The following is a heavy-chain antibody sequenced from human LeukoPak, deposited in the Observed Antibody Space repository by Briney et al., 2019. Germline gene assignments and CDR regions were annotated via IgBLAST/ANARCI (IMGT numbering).Heavy chain of an antibody. J-gene: IGHJ4*02. CDR2: IYYSVTP. CDR1: GGSMSNAC. V-gene: IGHV4-59*01. Sequence: PSETLSPTCTVAGGSMSNACSGSIRLPPGRGLEWLASIYYSVTPTYNPSLNRLDTISNDTSKNPFSLKQRSVTAADTPTYFCAREANWVFDYWGQGARVTVSS. CDR3: AREANWVFDY. D-gene: IGHD7-27*01.